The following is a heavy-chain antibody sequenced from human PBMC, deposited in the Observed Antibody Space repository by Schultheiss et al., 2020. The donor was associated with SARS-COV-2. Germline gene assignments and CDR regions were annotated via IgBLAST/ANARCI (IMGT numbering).Heavy chain of an antibody. D-gene: IGHD2-15*01. CDR3: ARGMFRLYCSGGSCYQNWFDP. CDR1: GYTFTGYY. Sequence: ASVKVSCKASGYTFTGYYMHWVRQAPGQGLEWMGWINPNSGGTNYAQKFQGRVTMTRDTSISTAYMELSRLRSDDTAVYYCARGMFRLYCSGGSCYQNWFDPWGQGTLVTVSS. V-gene: IGHV1-2*02. CDR2: INPNSGGT. J-gene: IGHJ5*02.